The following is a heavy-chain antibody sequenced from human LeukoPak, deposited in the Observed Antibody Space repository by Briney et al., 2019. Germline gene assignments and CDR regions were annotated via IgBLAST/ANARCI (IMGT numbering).Heavy chain of an antibody. Sequence: SETLSLTCAVYGGSFSGYYWSWIRQPPGKGLEWIGEINHSGSTNYNPSLKSRVTISVDTSKNQFSLKLSSVTAADTAVYYCARAPGLRRGVDYYYYYMDVWGKGTTVTVPS. CDR2: INHSGST. V-gene: IGHV4-34*01. J-gene: IGHJ6*03. D-gene: IGHD4-17*01. CDR1: GGSFSGYY. CDR3: ARAPGLRRGVDYYYYYMDV.